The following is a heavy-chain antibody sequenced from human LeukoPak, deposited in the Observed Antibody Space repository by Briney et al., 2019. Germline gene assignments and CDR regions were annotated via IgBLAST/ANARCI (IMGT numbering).Heavy chain of an antibody. Sequence: GGSLRLSCAASGFTFSDYYMSWIRQAPGKGLEWVSFISSSGSTIYYADSVKGRFTISRDIAKNSLYLQMNSLRAEDTAVYYCARVMGPQTMVRGVTTFDYWGQGTLVTVSS. CDR3: ARVMGPQTMVRGVTTFDY. CDR2: ISSSGSTI. V-gene: IGHV3-11*01. D-gene: IGHD3-10*01. CDR1: GFTFSDYY. J-gene: IGHJ4*02.